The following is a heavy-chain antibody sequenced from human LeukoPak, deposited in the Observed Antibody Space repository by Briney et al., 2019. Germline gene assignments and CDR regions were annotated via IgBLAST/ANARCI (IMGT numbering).Heavy chain of an antibody. CDR1: GFTFDDYA. Sequence: AGGSLRLSCAASGFTFDDYAMHWVRQAPGKGLEWVSGIRWNSGSIGYADSVKGRFTISRDNAKNSLYLQMNSLRAEDMALYYCAKGSCSSTSCYFDYWGQGTLVTVSS. V-gene: IGHV3-9*03. J-gene: IGHJ4*02. CDR2: IRWNSGSI. CDR3: AKGSCSSTSCYFDY. D-gene: IGHD2-2*01.